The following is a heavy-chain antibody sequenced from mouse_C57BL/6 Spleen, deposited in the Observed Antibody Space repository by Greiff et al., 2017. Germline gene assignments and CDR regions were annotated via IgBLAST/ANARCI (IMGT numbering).Heavy chain of an antibody. CDR2: INPSNGGT. CDR3: ARYGSSYDWYFDV. J-gene: IGHJ1*03. Sequence: QVQLKQPGTELVKPGASVKLSCKASGYTFTSYWMHWVKQRPGQGLEWIGNINPSNGGTNYNEKFKSKATLTVDKSSSTAYMQLSSLTSEDSAVYYCARYGSSYDWYFDVWGTGTTVTVSS. V-gene: IGHV1-53*01. CDR1: GYTFTSYW. D-gene: IGHD1-1*01.